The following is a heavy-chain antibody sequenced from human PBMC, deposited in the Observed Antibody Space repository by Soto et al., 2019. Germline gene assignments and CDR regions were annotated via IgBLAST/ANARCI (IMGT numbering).Heavy chain of an antibody. V-gene: IGHV1-46*03. CDR2: INPSGGST. CDR1: GYTFTSYF. J-gene: IGHJ4*02. Sequence: ASVKVSCKASGYTFTSYFMHWVRQAPGQDLEWMGIINPSGGSTRYAQNFQGRVTMTRDTSTSTVYMEMSGLRSEDTALYYCATAGVYCSGGSCYFFDYWGQGTLVTVSS. D-gene: IGHD2-15*01. CDR3: ATAGVYCSGGSCYFFDY.